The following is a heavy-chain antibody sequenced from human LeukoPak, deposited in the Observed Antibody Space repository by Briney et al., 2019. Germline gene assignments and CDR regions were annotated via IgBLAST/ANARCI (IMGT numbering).Heavy chain of an antibody. J-gene: IGHJ4*02. CDR3: ARDCIGCHGFDH. D-gene: IGHD2-15*01. CDR2: VSAYGDNT. CDR1: GYTFTNYG. Sequence: GASVKVSCKASGYTFTNYGISWVRQAPGQGLEWMGWVSAYGDNTNYVQKVQGRVTMTTDTSTSIAYMELRSLRSDDTAVYYCARDCIGCHGFDHWGQGTLVTVSS. V-gene: IGHV1-18*01.